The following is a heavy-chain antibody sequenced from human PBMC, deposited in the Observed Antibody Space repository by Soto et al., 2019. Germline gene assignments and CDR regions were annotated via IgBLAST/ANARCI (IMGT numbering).Heavy chain of an antibody. CDR2: ISAYNGNT. Sequence: ASVKVSCKASGYTFTSYGISWVRQAPGQGLEWMGWISAYNGNTNYAQKLQGRATMTTDTSTSTAYMELRSLRSDDTAVYYCAREYSSGWYYNWFDPWGQGTLVTVSS. CDR3: AREYSSGWYYNWFDP. D-gene: IGHD6-19*01. CDR1: GYTFTSYG. J-gene: IGHJ5*02. V-gene: IGHV1-18*04.